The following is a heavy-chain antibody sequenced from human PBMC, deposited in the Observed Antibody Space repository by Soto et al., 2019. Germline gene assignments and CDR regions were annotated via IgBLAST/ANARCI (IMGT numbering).Heavy chain of an antibody. J-gene: IGHJ5*02. CDR2: ISSSSTTK. D-gene: IGHD2-15*01. CDR3: ARDGCSGSNCLNWFDP. V-gene: IGHV3-48*01. CDR1: GFTFSSYS. Sequence: EVQLVESGGGLVQPGGSLRLSFAASGFTFSSYSMNWVRQAPGKGLEWVSYISSSSTTKYYADSVKGRFTISRDNAKNSLYLQMNSLRAEDTAVYYCARDGCSGSNCLNWFDPWGQGTLVTVSS.